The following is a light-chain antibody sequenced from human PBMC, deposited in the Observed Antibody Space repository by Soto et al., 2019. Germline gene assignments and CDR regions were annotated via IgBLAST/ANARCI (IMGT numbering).Light chain of an antibody. V-gene: IGLV2-11*01. J-gene: IGLJ1*01. CDR3: CSYAGSNIYV. Sequence: QSVLSKPRSVSGAPGQAVTISCTGTSSDVGNYDYVSWYQQHPGQAPKLKIYDVTKRPSGVSDRFSGSKSGNTASLTISGPQADDEADYYFCSYAGSNIYVFGTGTKVTVL. CDR1: SSDVGNYDY. CDR2: DVT.